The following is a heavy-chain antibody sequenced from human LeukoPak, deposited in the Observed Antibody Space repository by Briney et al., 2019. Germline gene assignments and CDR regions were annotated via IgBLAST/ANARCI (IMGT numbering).Heavy chain of an antibody. D-gene: IGHD4-17*01. Sequence: ASVKVSCKVSGYTLTELSMHWVRQAPGKGLEWMGGFDPEDGETIYAQKFQGRVTMTEDTSTDTAYMELSSLRSEDTAVYYCATSGTSDTVTTFPAYYYYGVDVWGQGTTVTVSS. CDR2: FDPEDGET. CDR1: GYTLTELS. J-gene: IGHJ6*02. V-gene: IGHV1-24*01. CDR3: ATSGTSDTVTTFPAYYYYGVDV.